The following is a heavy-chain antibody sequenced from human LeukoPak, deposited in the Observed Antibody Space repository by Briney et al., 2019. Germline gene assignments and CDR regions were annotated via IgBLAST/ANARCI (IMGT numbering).Heavy chain of an antibody. Sequence: GSLRLSCAASGFTFSSYWMSWVRQAPGKGLEWVSFIDSSSRTTFYADSVKGRFTISRDNAKNSLFLQMNSLRAEDTAVYYCARRVPSQVITDYFDYWGQGTLVTVSS. V-gene: IGHV3-48*04. CDR2: IDSSSRTT. D-gene: IGHD3-16*01. J-gene: IGHJ4*02. CDR1: GFTFSSYW. CDR3: ARRVPSQVITDYFDY.